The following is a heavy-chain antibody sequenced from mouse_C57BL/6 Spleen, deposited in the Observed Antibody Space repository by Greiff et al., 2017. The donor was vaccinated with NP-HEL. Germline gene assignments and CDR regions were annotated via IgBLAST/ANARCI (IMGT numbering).Heavy chain of an antibody. CDR3: TRGGSSYYYAMDY. CDR1: GYTFTDYE. Sequence: VQLQQSGAELVRPGASVTLSCKASGYTFTDYEMHWVKQTPVHGLEWIGAIDPETGGTAYNQKFKGKAILTADKSSSTAYMELRCLTSEDSAVYYCTRGGSSYYYAMDYWGQGTSVTVSS. CDR2: IDPETGGT. J-gene: IGHJ4*01. V-gene: IGHV1-15*01. D-gene: IGHD1-1*01.